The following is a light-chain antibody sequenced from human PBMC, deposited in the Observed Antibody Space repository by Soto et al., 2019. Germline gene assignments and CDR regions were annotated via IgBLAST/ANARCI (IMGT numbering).Light chain of an antibody. Sequence: EIVMTQSPATLSVSPGETTRLSCRASQSINSDVAWYQQKVGQAPRLLIYEASNRATGIPARFSGSGSGTDFTLNISSLEPEDFAVYYCQQRSNWPPSITFGQGTRLEIK. J-gene: IGKJ5*01. CDR1: QSINSD. V-gene: IGKV3-11*01. CDR3: QQRSNWPPSIT. CDR2: EAS.